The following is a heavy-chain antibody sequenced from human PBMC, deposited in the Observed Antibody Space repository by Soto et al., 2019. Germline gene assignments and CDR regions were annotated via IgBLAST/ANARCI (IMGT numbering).Heavy chain of an antibody. CDR1: GFTFSSYA. J-gene: IGHJ4*01. CDR3: AKDGWFSSSPSYFHY. Sequence: GGSLRLSCAASGFTFSSYAMSWVRQAPGKGLEWVSTISGSGGSTYYADSVKGRFTISRDNSKNTLYLQMNSLRADDTAVYYCAKDGWFSSSPSYFHYWGQGTLVTVSS. CDR2: ISGSGGST. D-gene: IGHD6-6*01. V-gene: IGHV3-23*01.